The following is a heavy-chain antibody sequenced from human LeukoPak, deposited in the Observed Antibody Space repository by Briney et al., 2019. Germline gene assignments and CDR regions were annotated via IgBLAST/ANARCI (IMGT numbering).Heavy chain of an antibody. Sequence: PSATLSLTCAVYGGSFSGYYWSWIRQPPGKGLERIGEINHSGSTNYNPSLKSRVTISVDTSKNQFSLKLSSVTAADTAVYYCARVRIAVAGRYYYGMDVWGQGTTVTVSS. CDR1: GGSFSGYY. J-gene: IGHJ6*02. CDR3: ARVRIAVAGRYYYGMDV. CDR2: INHSGST. D-gene: IGHD6-19*01. V-gene: IGHV4-34*01.